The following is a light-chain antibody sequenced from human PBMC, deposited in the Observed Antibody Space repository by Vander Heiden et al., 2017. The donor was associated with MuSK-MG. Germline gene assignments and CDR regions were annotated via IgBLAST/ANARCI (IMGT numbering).Light chain of an antibody. J-gene: IGKJ4*01. CDR2: TAS. CDR3: EQSDTYPWT. V-gene: IGKV1-39*01. CDR1: RDISNY. Sequence: DVHMAQSPSSLSACVGDTFTITCRASRDISNYVTWYQLKEGQAPKVLIYTASRLQNGVPLRFSGSGSGTDFVLTIRSLQPEDVATYFCEQSDTYPWTFGGGTKVDLK.